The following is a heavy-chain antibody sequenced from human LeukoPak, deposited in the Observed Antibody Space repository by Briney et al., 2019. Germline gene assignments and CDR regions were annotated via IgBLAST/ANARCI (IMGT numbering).Heavy chain of an antibody. CDR1: GFTFSSYW. Sequence: GGSLRLSCAASGFTFSSYWMHWVRQTPGKGLVWVSRINSEGSSTTYADSVKGRFTISRDNAKNTLYLQMNSLRAEDTAVYYCARGYYDSSGYPQRPFDYWGQGTLVTVSS. D-gene: IGHD3-22*01. J-gene: IGHJ4*02. CDR3: ARGYYDSSGYPQRPFDY. V-gene: IGHV3-74*01. CDR2: INSEGSST.